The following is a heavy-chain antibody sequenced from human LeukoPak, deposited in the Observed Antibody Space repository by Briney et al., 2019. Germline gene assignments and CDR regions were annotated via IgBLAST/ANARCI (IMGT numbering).Heavy chain of an antibody. J-gene: IGHJ6*04. D-gene: IGHD2-2*02. Sequence: GASVKVSCKASGYTFTSYYMHWVRQAPGQGLEWMGIINPSGGSTSYAQKFQGGVTMTRDTSTSTVYMELSSLRSEDTAVYYCASGGLYCSSTSCYNRRIMDVWGKGTTVTVSS. CDR2: INPSGGST. V-gene: IGHV1-46*01. CDR3: ASGGLYCSSTSCYNRRIMDV. CDR1: GYTFTSYY.